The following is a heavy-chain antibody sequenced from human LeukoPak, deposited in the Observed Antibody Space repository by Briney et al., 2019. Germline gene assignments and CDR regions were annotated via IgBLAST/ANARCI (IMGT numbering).Heavy chain of an antibody. D-gene: IGHD1-26*01. CDR3: ARDLPYSGSYYGY. V-gene: IGHV1-69*06. CDR2: IIPIFGTA. Sequence: SVKVSCKASGGTFSSYAISWVRQAPGQGLEWMGGIIPIFGTANYAQKFQGRVTITADKSTSTAYMELSSLRSEDTAVYYCARDLPYSGSYYGYWGQGTLVTVSS. CDR1: GGTFSSYA. J-gene: IGHJ4*02.